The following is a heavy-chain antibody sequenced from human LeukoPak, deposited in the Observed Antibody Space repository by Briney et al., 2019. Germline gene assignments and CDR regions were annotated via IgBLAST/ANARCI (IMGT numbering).Heavy chain of an antibody. CDR2: MYYTGST. V-gene: IGHV4-59*01. Sequence: PSETLSLTCTVSGGSINSYYWSWIRQPPGKGLAWIGYMYYTGSTNYNPSLKSRVTISVDTSKNQFSLKLSSVTAADTAVYYCARETPSSSWSHFDYWGQGTPVTVSS. D-gene: IGHD6-13*01. CDR1: GGSINSYY. CDR3: ARETPSSSWSHFDY. J-gene: IGHJ4*02.